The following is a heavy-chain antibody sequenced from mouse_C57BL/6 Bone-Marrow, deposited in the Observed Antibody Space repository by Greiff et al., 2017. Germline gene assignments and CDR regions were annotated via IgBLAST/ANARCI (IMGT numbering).Heavy chain of an antibody. J-gene: IGHJ3*01. CDR3: ARQRGYYYGSSPWFAY. CDR2: ISSGGSYT. D-gene: IGHD1-1*01. V-gene: IGHV5-6*01. Sequence: EVKLMESGGDLVKPGGSLKLSCAASGFTFSSYGMSWVRQTPDKRLEWVATISSGGSYTYYPDSVKGRFTISRDNAKNTLYLQMSSLKSEDTAMYYCARQRGYYYGSSPWFAYWCQGTLVTVSA. CDR1: GFTFSSYG.